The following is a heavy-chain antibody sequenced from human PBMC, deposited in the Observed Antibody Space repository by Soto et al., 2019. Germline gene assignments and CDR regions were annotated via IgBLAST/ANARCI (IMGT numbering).Heavy chain of an antibody. D-gene: IGHD2-2*01. CDR3: AGGVVPAASHDYYYYYGMDV. J-gene: IGHJ6*02. CDR1: GGTFSSYA. V-gene: IGHV1-69*13. Sequence: SVKVSCKASGGTFSSYAISWVRQAPGQGLEWMGGIIPIFGTANYAQKFQGRVTITADESTSTAYMELSSLRSGDTAVYYCAGGVVPAASHDYYYYYGMDVWGQGTTVTVSS. CDR2: IIPIFGTA.